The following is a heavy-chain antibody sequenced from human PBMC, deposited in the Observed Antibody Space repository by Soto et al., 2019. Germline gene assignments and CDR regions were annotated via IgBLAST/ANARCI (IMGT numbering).Heavy chain of an antibody. CDR3: ARSIGGSSYYPPDY. CDR2: MANDGSYQ. V-gene: IGHV3-30*03. CDR1: GFIFSTYG. D-gene: IGHD2-15*01. J-gene: IGHJ4*02. Sequence: QVQLVESGGDVVQPGGSLRLSCATSGFIFSTYGMQWVRQSPGEGLEWVAVMANDGSYQYYADSVKGRFTISRDNSKNTLYLQMDSLRREDTAVYYCARSIGGSSYYPPDYWGQGTLVTVSS.